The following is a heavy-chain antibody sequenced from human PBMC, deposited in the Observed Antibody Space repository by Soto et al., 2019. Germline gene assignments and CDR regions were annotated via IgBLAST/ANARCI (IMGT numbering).Heavy chain of an antibody. CDR3: ANTVDTATGPPDNWFDP. CDR2: ISAYNGNT. CDR1: GYTFTSYG. J-gene: IGHJ5*02. D-gene: IGHD5-18*01. V-gene: IGHV1-18*04. Sequence: ASVKVSCKASGYTFTSYGISWVRQAPGQGLEWMGWISAYNGNTNYAQKLQGRVTMTTDTSTSTAYMELRSLRSDDTAVYYCANTVDTATGPPDNWFDPWGQGTLVTVSS.